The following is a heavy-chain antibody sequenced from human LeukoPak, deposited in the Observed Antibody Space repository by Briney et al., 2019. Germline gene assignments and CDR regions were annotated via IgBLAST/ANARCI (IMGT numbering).Heavy chain of an antibody. CDR2: IKPSGGGT. CDR3: ARDHFDISGYYYLLGYFEH. Sequence: ASVKVSCKASGYTFTNYYVHWVRQAPGQGLEWMGIIKPSGGGTSYALKFQGRVTMTRDTSTSTAYMELSSLRSEDTAVYYCARDHFDISGYYYLLGYFEHWGQGTLVTVSS. CDR1: GYTFTNYY. J-gene: IGHJ1*01. D-gene: IGHD3-22*01. V-gene: IGHV1-46*01.